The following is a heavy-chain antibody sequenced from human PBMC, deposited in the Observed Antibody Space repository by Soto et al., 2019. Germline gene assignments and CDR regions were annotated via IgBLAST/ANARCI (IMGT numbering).Heavy chain of an antibody. CDR2: ISSSGNTI. J-gene: IGHJ4*02. CDR3: AKMSSENYYDHGFS. Sequence: QVQLVESGGGLVKTSGSLRIACAASGFTFSDYYMSWFRQAPGKGLEWVSYISSSGNTIYYADSVKGRFTISRDNAKNSASLQMNSLRAEDTALDFCAKMSSENYYDHGFSWGQGTLVTVST. CDR1: GFTFSDYY. V-gene: IGHV3-11*01. D-gene: IGHD3-22*01.